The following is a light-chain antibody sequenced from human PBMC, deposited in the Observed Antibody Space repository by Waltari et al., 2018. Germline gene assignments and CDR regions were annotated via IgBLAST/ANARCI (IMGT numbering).Light chain of an antibody. CDR2: PAS. V-gene: IGKV1-12*01. J-gene: IGKJ5*01. CDR1: QGVNNW. Sequence: DIQMTQSPSSVSASVGDRVTITCRASQGVNNWLAWYQQKPGKAPKLLIYPASTLQSGVPSRFSGSGSGTDFTLTISSLQPEDFATYYCQQANSFPITFGQGTRLEIK. CDR3: QQANSFPIT.